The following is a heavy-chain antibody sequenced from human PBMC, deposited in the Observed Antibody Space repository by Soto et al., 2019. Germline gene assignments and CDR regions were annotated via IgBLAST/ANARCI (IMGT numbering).Heavy chain of an antibody. Sequence: QITLKESGPTLVKPTQTLTLTCTFSGLSLSTTGVGVGWIRQPPGKALEWLALIYWDDDKRYSPSLKSRLTITKDTSKNQVVLTMTNMDSVDTATYYCVLYRYGCDCLQSYSSHSYYGFLVWGQGTTVIVSS. CDR1: GLSLSTTGVG. V-gene: IGHV2-5*02. CDR2: IYWDDDK. D-gene: IGHD2-21*02. CDR3: VLYRYGCDCLQSYSSHSYYGFLV. J-gene: IGHJ6*02.